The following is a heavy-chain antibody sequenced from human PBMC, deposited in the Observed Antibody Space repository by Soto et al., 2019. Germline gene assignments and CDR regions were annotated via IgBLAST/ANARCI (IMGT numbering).Heavy chain of an antibody. CDR1: GGSISSSNW. CDR3: ARGGSNDWQVAFDI. J-gene: IGHJ3*02. Sequence: SSETLSLTCAVSGGSISSSNWWSWVRQPPGKGLEWIGEIYHSGSTNYNPSLKSRVTISVDKSKNQFSLKLSSVTAADTAVYYCARGGSNDWQVAFDIWGQGTMVTVS. V-gene: IGHV4-4*02. CDR2: IYHSGST. D-gene: IGHD3-9*01.